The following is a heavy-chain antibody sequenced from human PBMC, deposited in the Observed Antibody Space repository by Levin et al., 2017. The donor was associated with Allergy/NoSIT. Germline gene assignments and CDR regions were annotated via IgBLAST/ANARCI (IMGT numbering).Heavy chain of an antibody. CDR2: IYYSGST. CDR1: GGSISTYY. D-gene: IGHD4-17*01. CDR3: ARDDYGDYWFDP. J-gene: IGHJ5*02. V-gene: IGHV4-59*01. Sequence: NPSETLSLTCTVSGGSISTYYWSWIRQPPGKGLEWIGNIYYSGSTNYNPSLKSRVTISVDTSKNHFSLKLSSVTAADTAVYFCARDDYGDYWFDPWGQGTLVTVSS.